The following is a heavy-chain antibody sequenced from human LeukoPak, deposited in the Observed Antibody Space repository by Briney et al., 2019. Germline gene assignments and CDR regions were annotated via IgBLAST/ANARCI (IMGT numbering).Heavy chain of an antibody. CDR2: INTNTGSP. J-gene: IGHJ4*02. Sequence: ASERVSCKASAYTFTSYAMHWVRQAPGQGLGWVVWINTNTGSPPYAQGFTGRFVFSLDTSVSTAYLQISSLKAEDTAVYDCAREVAPGGFDYWGQGTLVTVSS. D-gene: IGHD4-23*01. CDR3: AREVAPGGFDY. V-gene: IGHV7-4-1*02. CDR1: AYTFTSYA.